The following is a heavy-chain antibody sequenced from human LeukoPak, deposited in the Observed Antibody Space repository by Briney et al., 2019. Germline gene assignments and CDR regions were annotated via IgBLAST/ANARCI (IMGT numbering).Heavy chain of an antibody. D-gene: IGHD2-2*01. Sequence: AGGSLRLSCTASGFPFSDYYMSWIRQVPGEGLEWVSYISGSSHTYYTDSMEGRFTISRDNAKNSVFLQMNNLRVEDTATYYCARGFDCSSASCSCMDLWGQGTTVTVSS. V-gene: IGHV3-11*01. CDR1: GFPFSDYY. CDR3: ARGFDCSSASCSCMDL. J-gene: IGHJ6*02. CDR2: ISGSSHT.